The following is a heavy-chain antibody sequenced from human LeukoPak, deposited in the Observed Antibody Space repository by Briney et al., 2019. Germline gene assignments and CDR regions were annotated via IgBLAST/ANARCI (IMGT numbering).Heavy chain of an antibody. CDR3: ARGDYYDSFDY. J-gene: IGHJ4*02. Sequence: GGSVRLSCAASGFTFSTYDMSWVRQAPGKGLEWVSSISSSSSYIYYADSVKGRFTISRDNAKNSLYLQMNSLRAEDTAVYYCARGDYYDSFDYWGQGTLVTVSS. CDR1: GFTFSTYD. CDR2: ISSSSSYI. D-gene: IGHD3-22*01. V-gene: IGHV3-21*01.